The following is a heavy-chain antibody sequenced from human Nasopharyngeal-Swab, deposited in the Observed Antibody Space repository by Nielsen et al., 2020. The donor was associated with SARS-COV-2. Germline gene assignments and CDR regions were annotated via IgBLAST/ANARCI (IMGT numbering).Heavy chain of an antibody. CDR2: IYYSGST. V-gene: IGHV4-61*01. D-gene: IGHD2-15*01. CDR1: GGSVSSGSYY. J-gene: IGHJ6*03. Sequence: ESLKISCTVSGGSVSSGSYYWSWIRQPPGKGLEWIGYIYYSGSTNYNPSLKSRVTISVDTSKNQFSLKLSSVAAADTAVYYCAREAPYCSGGSCYHYYMDVWGKGTTVTVSS. CDR3: AREAPYCSGGSCYHYYMDV.